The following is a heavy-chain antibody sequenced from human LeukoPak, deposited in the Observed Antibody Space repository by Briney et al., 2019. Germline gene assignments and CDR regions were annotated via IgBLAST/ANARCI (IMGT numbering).Heavy chain of an antibody. D-gene: IGHD5-24*01. CDR1: GFTLSSYW. V-gene: IGHV3-7*03. J-gene: IGHJ6*02. CDR2: VKQDGSEK. CDR3: ARASHGLDV. Sequence: GGSLRLSCVASGFTLSSYWTSWVRQAPGKGLEWLANVKQDGSEKYYVDSVKGRFTISRDNAKNSLYLQMNSLRAEDTAVYYCARASHGLDVWGQGTTVTVSS.